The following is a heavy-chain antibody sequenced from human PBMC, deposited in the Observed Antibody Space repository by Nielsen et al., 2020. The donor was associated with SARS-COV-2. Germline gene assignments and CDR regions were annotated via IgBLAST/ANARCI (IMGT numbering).Heavy chain of an antibody. CDR2: INPNSGGT. CDR3: ARAELRSPFDP. Sequence: ASVKVSCKASGYTFTGYYMHWVRQAPGQGLEWMGWINPNSGGTNYAQKFQGWVTMTRDTSISTAYMELSSLRSEDTAVYYCARAELRSPFDPWGQGTLVTVSS. CDR1: GYTFTGYY. V-gene: IGHV1-2*04. D-gene: IGHD3-3*01. J-gene: IGHJ5*02.